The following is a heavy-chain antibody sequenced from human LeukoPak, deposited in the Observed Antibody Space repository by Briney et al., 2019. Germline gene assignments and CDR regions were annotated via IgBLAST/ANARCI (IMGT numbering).Heavy chain of an antibody. CDR3: ARDLSSGWFSFGY. V-gene: IGHV3-21*01. J-gene: IGHJ4*02. CDR2: ISSSSGYI. CDR1: GFTFSSYS. Sequence: TTGGSLRLSCAASGFTFSSYSMNWVRQAPGKGLEWVSSISSSSGYIYYADSVKGRFTISRDNAKNSLYLQMNSLRAEDTAVYYCARDLSSGWFSFGYWGQGTLVTVSS. D-gene: IGHD6-19*01.